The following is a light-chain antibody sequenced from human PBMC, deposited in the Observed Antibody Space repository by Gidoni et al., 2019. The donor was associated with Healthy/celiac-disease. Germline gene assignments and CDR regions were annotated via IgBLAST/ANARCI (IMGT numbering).Light chain of an antibody. Sequence: IQMTQSPSSLSASVGDRVTITCRASQSISSYLNWYQQKPGKAPKLLIYAASSLQSVVPSRFSGSGSGTDFTLTISSLQPEDFATYYCQQSYSTPITFGQGTRLEIK. CDR1: QSISSY. CDR3: QQSYSTPIT. V-gene: IGKV1-39*01. CDR2: AAS. J-gene: IGKJ5*01.